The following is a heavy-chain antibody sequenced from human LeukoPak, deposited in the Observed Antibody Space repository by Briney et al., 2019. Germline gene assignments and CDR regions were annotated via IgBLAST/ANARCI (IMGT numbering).Heavy chain of an antibody. J-gene: IGHJ4*02. Sequence: GGSLILSCSASGFSFSTYGMSWVRQAPRKGLEWVSTIYGSDDTTRYAESVKGRFTISRDNSKETLYLQMNNLRAEDTAVYYCAKHQRPDTGYDIDYWGQGTLVTVSS. CDR3: AKHQRPDTGYDIDY. D-gene: IGHD3-9*01. CDR1: GFSFSTYG. V-gene: IGHV3-23*01. CDR2: IYGSDDTT.